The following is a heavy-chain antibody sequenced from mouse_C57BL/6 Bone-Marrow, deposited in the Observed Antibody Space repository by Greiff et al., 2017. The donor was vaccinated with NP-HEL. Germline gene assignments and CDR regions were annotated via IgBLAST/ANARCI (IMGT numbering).Heavy chain of an antibody. Sequence: VQLQQSGAELARPGASVKLSCKASGYTFTSYGISWVKQRPGQGLEWIGEIYPRGGNTYYNEKFKGKATLTADKSSSSAYMELRSLRSEDSEVSVCERRHEKWLPRCFDDWGKGTTVTVSS. CDR3: ERRHEKWLPRCFDD. CDR2: IYPRGGNT. J-gene: IGHJ1*03. D-gene: IGHD1-3*01. CDR1: GYTFTSYG. V-gene: IGHV1-81*01.